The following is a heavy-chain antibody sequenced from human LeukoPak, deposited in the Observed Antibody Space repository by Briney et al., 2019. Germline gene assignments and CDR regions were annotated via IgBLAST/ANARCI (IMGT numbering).Heavy chain of an antibody. CDR2: FDPSDSYT. CDR1: GYSFPSYW. CDR3: ASLPRSSWYFFDS. J-gene: IGHJ4*02. D-gene: IGHD6-13*01. Sequence: GESLKISCKGSGYSFPSYWISWVRQMPGKGLECMGRFDPSDSYTNYSPSFQGHVTISADKSISTAYLQWSSLKASDTAMYYCASLPRSSWYFFDSWGQGTLVTVSS. V-gene: IGHV5-10-1*01.